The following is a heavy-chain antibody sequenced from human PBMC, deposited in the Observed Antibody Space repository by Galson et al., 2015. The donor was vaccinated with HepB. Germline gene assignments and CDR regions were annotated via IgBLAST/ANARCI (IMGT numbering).Heavy chain of an antibody. D-gene: IGHD4-23*01. Sequence: PALVKPTQTLTLTCTLSGFSLSTRKMCVIWIRQPPGKALEWLAMIDYDDDKFYNTSLRTRLTITRDTSKKQVVLTMTHMDPIDTATYYCARMLCDSGNGGGWSDPWGQGTLFTVSS. CDR2: IDYDDDK. J-gene: IGHJ5*02. V-gene: IGHV2-70*13. CDR3: ARMLCDSGNGGGWSDP. CDR1: GFSLSTRKMC.